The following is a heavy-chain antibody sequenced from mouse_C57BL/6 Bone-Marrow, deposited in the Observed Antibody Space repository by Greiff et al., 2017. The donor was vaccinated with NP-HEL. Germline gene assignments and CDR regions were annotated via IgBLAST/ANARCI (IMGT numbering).Heavy chain of an antibody. CDR2: IDPSDSYT. D-gene: IGHD1-1*01. Sequence: QVQLQQPGAELVRPGTSVKLSCKASGYTFTSYWMHWVKQRPGQGLEWIGVIDPSDSYTNYNQKFKGKATLTVDTSSSTAYMQLSSLTSEDSAVYYCAPSYGSSTAWFAYWGQGTLVTVSA. J-gene: IGHJ3*01. CDR3: APSYGSSTAWFAY. V-gene: IGHV1-59*01. CDR1: GYTFTSYW.